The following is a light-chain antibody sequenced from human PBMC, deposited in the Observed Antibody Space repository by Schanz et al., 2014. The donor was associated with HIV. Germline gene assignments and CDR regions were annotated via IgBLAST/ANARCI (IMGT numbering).Light chain of an antibody. J-gene: IGLJ2*01. CDR3: GSWDSSLKAVV. Sequence: QSVLTQPPSVSAAPGQKVTITCSGTYSNIGNNYVSWYQQFPGAAPRLLMYLNNQRPSGIPDRFSGSKSGTSATLGITGLQTGDEADYYCGSWDSSLKAVVFGGGTKVTVL. V-gene: IGLV1-51*01. CDR1: YSNIGNNY. CDR2: LNN.